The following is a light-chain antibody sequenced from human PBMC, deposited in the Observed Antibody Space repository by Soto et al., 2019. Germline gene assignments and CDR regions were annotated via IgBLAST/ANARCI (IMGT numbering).Light chain of an antibody. CDR3: KSYAGSNTYV. CDR2: EVS. CDR1: SGDIGDYKF. J-gene: IGLJ1*01. Sequence: QSVLTQPASVSGSPGQSITITCTGTSGDIGDYKFVSWYQQHPGKSPKLMISEVSNRPSGVSNRFSGSKFGNTASLTISGLQAEDEADYFCKSYAGSNTYVFGSGTKVTVL. V-gene: IGLV2-14*01.